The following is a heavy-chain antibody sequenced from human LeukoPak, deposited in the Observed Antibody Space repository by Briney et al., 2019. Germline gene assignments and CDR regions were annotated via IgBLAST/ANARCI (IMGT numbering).Heavy chain of an antibody. Sequence: SETLSLTCTVSGGSISSYYWSWIRQPPGKGLEWIGEINHSGSTNYNPSLKSRVTISVDTSKNQFSLKLSSVTAADTAVYYCARTQLRYFDWFIYFDYWGQGTLVTVSS. CDR2: INHSGST. CDR3: ARTQLRYFDWFIYFDY. V-gene: IGHV4-34*01. J-gene: IGHJ4*02. CDR1: GGSISSYY. D-gene: IGHD3-9*01.